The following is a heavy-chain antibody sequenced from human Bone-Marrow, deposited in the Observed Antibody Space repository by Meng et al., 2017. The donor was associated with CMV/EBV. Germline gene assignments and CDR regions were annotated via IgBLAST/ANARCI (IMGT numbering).Heavy chain of an antibody. Sequence: ASVKVSCKASGYTFTSYDINWVRQATGQGLEWMGWMNPNSGNTGYAQKFQGRVTITRNPSISTAYMELSSLRSGDTAVYYCARMGYYDFWSGFYGMDVWGQGTTVTVSS. CDR1: GYTFTSYD. D-gene: IGHD3-3*01. J-gene: IGHJ6*02. CDR2: MNPNSGNT. CDR3: ARMGYYDFWSGFYGMDV. V-gene: IGHV1-8*03.